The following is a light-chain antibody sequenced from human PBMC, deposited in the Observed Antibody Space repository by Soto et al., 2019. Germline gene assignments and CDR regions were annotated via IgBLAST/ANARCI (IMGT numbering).Light chain of an antibody. V-gene: IGKV3-15*01. Sequence: EIVMTQSPATLSVSPGERATLSCRASQSVSSNLAWYQQNPGQAPRLLIYGASTRATGIPARFSGSGSGTEFTLTISSLQSEDFVGYYCQQYNNWPPWTFGQGTKVEIK. CDR2: GAS. J-gene: IGKJ1*01. CDR1: QSVSSN. CDR3: QQYNNWPPWT.